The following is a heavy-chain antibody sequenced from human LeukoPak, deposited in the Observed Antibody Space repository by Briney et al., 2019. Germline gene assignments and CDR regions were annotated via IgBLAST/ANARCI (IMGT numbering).Heavy chain of an antibody. Sequence: GGSLRLSCETSGFTFSSFTIHWVRQAPGKGLEWVAVMSNDGRSKYYADSVKGRFTISRDNSKNTLFLHMNSLRAEDTAVYYCAREGPGGSNSGWAPWGQGTLVTVSS. D-gene: IGHD6-19*01. CDR3: AREGPGGSNSGWAP. J-gene: IGHJ5*02. CDR1: GFTFSSFT. V-gene: IGHV3-30*14. CDR2: MSNDGRSK.